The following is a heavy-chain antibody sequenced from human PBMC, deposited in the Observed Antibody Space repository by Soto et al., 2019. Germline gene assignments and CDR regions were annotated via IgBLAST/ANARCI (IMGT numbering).Heavy chain of an antibody. CDR1: GYTFTSYA. J-gene: IGHJ5*02. CDR2: INAGNGNT. Sequence: GASVKVSCKASGYTFTSYAMHWVRQAPGQRLEWMGWINAGNGNTKYSQKFQGRVTITRDTSASTAYMELSSLRSEDTAVYYCARDPYGTTEGYNWFDPWGQGTLVTVSS. D-gene: IGHD1-1*01. CDR3: ARDPYGTTEGYNWFDP. V-gene: IGHV1-3*01.